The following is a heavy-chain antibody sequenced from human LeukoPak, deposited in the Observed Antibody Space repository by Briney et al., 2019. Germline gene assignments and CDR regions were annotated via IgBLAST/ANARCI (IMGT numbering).Heavy chain of an antibody. CDR2: ISTSGGT. CDR3: ARDAFGECPR. J-gene: IGHJ4*02. D-gene: IGHD3-10*01. Sequence: SETLSLTCAASGGSISGYYLSWIRQPAGKGLEWVGAISTSGGTTYNPSPKSRLTMSLNTHKNQIPLKLISVTAVDTTAYYYARDAFGECPRWGQGTLVTVSS. CDR1: GGSISGYY. V-gene: IGHV4-4*07.